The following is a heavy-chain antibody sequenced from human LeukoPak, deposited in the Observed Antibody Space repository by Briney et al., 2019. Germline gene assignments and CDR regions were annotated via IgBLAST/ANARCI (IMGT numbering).Heavy chain of an antibody. Sequence: PGESPKISFKGSGYSFTRHWIAWVRQIPGKDLERMAIIYPADSDIRYSPSFQGQVTISADKSISTAYLQWSSLKASDTAMYYCARSLTAAAGDYWGQGTLVTVSS. CDR1: GYSFTRHW. D-gene: IGHD6-25*01. CDR2: IYPADSDI. CDR3: ARSLTAAAGDY. J-gene: IGHJ4*02. V-gene: IGHV5-51*01.